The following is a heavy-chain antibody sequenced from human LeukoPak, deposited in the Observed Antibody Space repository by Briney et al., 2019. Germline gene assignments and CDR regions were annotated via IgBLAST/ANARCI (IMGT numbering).Heavy chain of an antibody. J-gene: IGHJ6*03. V-gene: IGHV4-59*01. CDR3: ARGYDSMSYMDV. CDR2: IYYSGST. CDR1: GVSISSYY. Sequence: SETLSLTCTVSGVSISSYYWSWIRQPPGKGLEWIGYIYYSGSTNYNPSLKSRVTISVDTSKNQFSLKLSSVTAADTAVYYCARGYDSMSYMDVWGKGTTVTVSS. D-gene: IGHD5-12*01.